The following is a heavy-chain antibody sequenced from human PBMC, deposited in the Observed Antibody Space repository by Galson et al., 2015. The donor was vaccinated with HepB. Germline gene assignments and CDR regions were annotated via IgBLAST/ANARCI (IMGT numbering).Heavy chain of an antibody. D-gene: IGHD3-22*01. V-gene: IGHV3-30-3*01. CDR3: ARENRSSGTDS. CDR1: GFTFSTYS. CDR2: ISYDGSNK. Sequence: SLRLSCAASGFTFSTYSMYWVRQAPGKGLDWVALISYDGSNKDYAVSVRGRFTVSRDNSKNSLYLQLNSLRPDDTAVYYCARENRSSGTDSWGQGTLVTVSS. J-gene: IGHJ4*02.